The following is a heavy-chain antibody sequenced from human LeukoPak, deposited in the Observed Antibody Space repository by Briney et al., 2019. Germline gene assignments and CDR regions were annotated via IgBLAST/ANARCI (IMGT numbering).Heavy chain of an antibody. V-gene: IGHV3-48*01. CDR2: ISSSSSTI. D-gene: IGHD7-27*01. CDR1: GFTFSSYS. J-gene: IGHJ5*02. CDR3: ATTVLGRADWLDP. Sequence: PGGSLRLSCAASGFTFSSYSMNWVRQAPGKGLEWVSYISSSSSTIYYADSVKGRFTISRDNAKNSLYLQMNSLRAEDTAVYYCATTVLGRADWLDPWGLGTLVTVSS.